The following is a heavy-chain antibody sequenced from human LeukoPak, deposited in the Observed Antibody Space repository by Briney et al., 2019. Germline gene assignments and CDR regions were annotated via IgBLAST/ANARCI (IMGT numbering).Heavy chain of an antibody. Sequence: GGSLRLSCTTSGFTFGDNAMSWFRQSPGTGLEWLGFIRAKLNGGTTEYAASVKGRFTISRDDSKSIAYLQMNSLKTEDTAVYYCTSSRSGWYMFDYWGQGTLVTVSS. J-gene: IGHJ4*02. D-gene: IGHD6-19*01. CDR1: GFTFGDNA. CDR3: TSSRSGWYMFDY. V-gene: IGHV3-49*03. CDR2: IRAKLNGGTT.